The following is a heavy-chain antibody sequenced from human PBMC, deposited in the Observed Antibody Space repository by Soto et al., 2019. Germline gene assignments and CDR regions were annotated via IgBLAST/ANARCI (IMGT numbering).Heavy chain of an antibody. D-gene: IGHD6-6*01. J-gene: IGHJ6*02. CDR2: IKSKTDGGTT. V-gene: IGHV3-15*07. CDR3: TTELRIAARPSSNYYGMDV. CDR1: GFTFSNAW. Sequence: GGSLRLSCAASGFTFSNAWMNWVRQAPGKGLEWVGRIKSKTDGGTTDYAAPVKGRFTISRDDSKNTLYLQMNSLKTEDTAVYYCTTELRIAARPSSNYYGMDVWGQGTTVTVSS.